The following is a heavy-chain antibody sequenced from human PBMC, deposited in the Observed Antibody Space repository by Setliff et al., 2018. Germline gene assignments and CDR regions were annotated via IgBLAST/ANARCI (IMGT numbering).Heavy chain of an antibody. J-gene: IGHJ4*02. D-gene: IGHD3-10*01. CDR3: AHRGGYGADSLYYFDV. V-gene: IGHV2-5*02. CDR2: IYWGDVK. Sequence: SGPTLVNPTQTPTLTCSFSGFSLRSSGMAVGWIRQPPGKALEWLALIYWGDVKRYSPFLKNRLTITQDTSKNQVVLTLTNMDPVDTATYYCAHRGGYGADSLYYFDVWGQGTLVTVSS. CDR1: GFSLRSSGMA.